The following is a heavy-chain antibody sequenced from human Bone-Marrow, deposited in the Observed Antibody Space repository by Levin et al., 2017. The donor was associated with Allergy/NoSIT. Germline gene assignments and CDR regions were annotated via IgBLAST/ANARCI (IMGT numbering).Heavy chain of an antibody. D-gene: IGHD3-10*01. Sequence: PGGSLRLSCAASGFTFSNYWMHWVRQAPGKGLVWVSRSDSDGSITNYADSVKGRFTISRDNAKNTLYLQMNNLRAEDTALYYCTTAPWGGFGELIGYWGQGTLVTVSS. CDR1: GFTFSNYW. V-gene: IGHV3-74*01. J-gene: IGHJ4*02. CDR3: TTAPWGGFGELIGY. CDR2: SDSDGSIT.